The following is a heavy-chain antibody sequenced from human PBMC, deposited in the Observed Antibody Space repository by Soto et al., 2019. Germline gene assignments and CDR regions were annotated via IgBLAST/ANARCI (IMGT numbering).Heavy chain of an antibody. CDR3: AKDLNGSGSFTSYYHYGMDV. CDR1: GFTFSNYA. CDR2: ISGSGRNT. J-gene: IGHJ6*02. Sequence: EVQMLESEGGLLHPGGSLRLSCAASGFTFSNYAMNWVRQAPGKELEWASSISGSGRNTYYADTVKGRRTISRDSSKNTLYLQMNSLRVEDTGVYYCAKDLNGSGSFTSYYHYGMDVWGQGTTVTVSS. D-gene: IGHD3-10*01. V-gene: IGHV3-23*01.